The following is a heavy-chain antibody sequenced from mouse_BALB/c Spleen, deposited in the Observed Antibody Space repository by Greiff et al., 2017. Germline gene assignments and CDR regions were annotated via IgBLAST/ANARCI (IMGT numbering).Heavy chain of an antibody. CDR3: AVITDAMDY. D-gene: IGHD2-4*01. J-gene: IGHJ4*01. CDR2: ISSGGSYT. CDR1: GFTFSSYG. V-gene: IGHV5-6*01. Sequence: EVMLVESGGDLVKPGGSLKLSCAASGFTFSSYGMSWVRQTPDKRLEWVATISSGGSYTYYPDSVKGRFTISRDNAKNTLYLQMSSLKSEDTAMYYCAVITDAMDYWGQGTSVTVSS.